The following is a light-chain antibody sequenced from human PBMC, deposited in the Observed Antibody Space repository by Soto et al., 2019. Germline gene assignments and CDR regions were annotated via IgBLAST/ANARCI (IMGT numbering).Light chain of an antibody. CDR1: SSDVGGYNY. CDR2: EVS. V-gene: IGLV2-8*01. Sequence: QSALTQPPSASGSPGQSVTISCTGTSSDVGGYNYVSWYQQHTGKAPKLMISEVSKRPSGVPDRFSGSKSGNTASLTVSGLQAEDEADYYCSSFAGNNNLVFGAGTKLTVL. J-gene: IGLJ2*01. CDR3: SSFAGNNNLV.